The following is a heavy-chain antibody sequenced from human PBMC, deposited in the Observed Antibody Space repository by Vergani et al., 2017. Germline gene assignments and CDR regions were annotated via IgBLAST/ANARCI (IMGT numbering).Heavy chain of an antibody. CDR2: INPNSGGT. CDR1: GYTFTGYY. D-gene: IGHD5-18*01. CDR3: ARDPSGYSYGSRAFDI. J-gene: IGHJ3*02. V-gene: IGHV1-2*02. Sequence: QVQLVQSGAEVKKPGASVKVSCKASGYTFTGYYMHWVRQAPGQGLEWMGWINPNSGGTNYAQKFQGRVTMTRDTSISTAYMELSRLRSEDTAVYYCARDPSGYSYGSRAFDIWGQGTMVTVSS.